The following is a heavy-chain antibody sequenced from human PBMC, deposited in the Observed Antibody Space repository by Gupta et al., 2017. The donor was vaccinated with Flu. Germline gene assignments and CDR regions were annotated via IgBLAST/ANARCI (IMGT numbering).Heavy chain of an antibody. CDR2: INPSGSST. CDR3: ARTVGATSHFDY. D-gene: IGHD1-26*01. Sequence: VRQAPGQGLEWMGIINPSGSSTRYAQKFQGRVTMTRDTSTSTVYMELSSPRSEDTAVYFCARTVGATSHFDYWGQGTLVTVSS. V-gene: IGHV1-46*01. J-gene: IGHJ4*02.